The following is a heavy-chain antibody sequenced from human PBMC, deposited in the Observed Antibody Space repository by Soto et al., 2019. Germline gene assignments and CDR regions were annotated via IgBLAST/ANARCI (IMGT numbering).Heavy chain of an antibody. J-gene: IGHJ4*01. V-gene: IGHV1-3*04. D-gene: IGHD3-22*01. CDR1: GDTFSNHA. CDR2: INTGNGNT. Sequence: ASVKVSCKACGDTFSNHAMHCVRQAPGQRLEWMGWINTGNGNTEYSQKFQGRVTLTRDTSASTVYMELSSLRSEDTAVYFCARDGAPYYYDTSGFDYWGHGTLVTVSS. CDR3: ARDGAPYYYDTSGFDY.